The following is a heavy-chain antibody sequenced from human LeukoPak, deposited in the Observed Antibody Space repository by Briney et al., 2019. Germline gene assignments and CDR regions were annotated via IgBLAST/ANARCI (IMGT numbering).Heavy chain of an antibody. CDR2: IYYTGST. CDR1: GGSINSYY. V-gene: IGHV4-59*01. Sequence: SETLSLTCTVSGGSINSYYWSWIPQPPGKGLDWIGYIYYTGSTKYNPSLKSRVTISVDTSKNQFSLELSSVTAADTAVYYCARVVVHGHSDYWGQGTLVTVSS. D-gene: IGHD3-16*02. CDR3: ARVVVHGHSDY. J-gene: IGHJ4*02.